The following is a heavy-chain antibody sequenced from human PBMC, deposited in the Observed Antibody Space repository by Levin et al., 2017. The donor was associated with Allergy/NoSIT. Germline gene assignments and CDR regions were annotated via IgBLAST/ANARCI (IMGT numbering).Heavy chain of an antibody. J-gene: IGHJ4*02. Sequence: GESLKISCAASGFTFSSYAMSWVRQAPGKGLEWVSAISGSGGSTYYADSVKGRFTISRDNSKNTLYLQMNSLRAEDTAVYYCAKDRFSDYYDSSGYFYYFDYWGQGTLVTVSS. D-gene: IGHD3-22*01. CDR2: ISGSGGST. CDR3: AKDRFSDYYDSSGYFYYFDY. CDR1: GFTFSSYA. V-gene: IGHV3-23*01.